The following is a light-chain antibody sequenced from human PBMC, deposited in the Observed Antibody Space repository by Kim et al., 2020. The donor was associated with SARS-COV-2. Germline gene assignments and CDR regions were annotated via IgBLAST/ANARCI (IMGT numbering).Light chain of an antibody. V-gene: IGLV1-51*01. J-gene: IGLJ2*01. Sequence: QPVLTQPPSVSAAPGQKVTISCSGSSSTIGSNFVSWYQQLPGTVPRLLIYDNNKRPSGIPDRFSGSKSGTSATLGITGLQTGDEADYYCGTWDSSLSAVIFGGGTQLTVL. CDR3: GTWDSSLSAVI. CDR1: SSTIGSNF. CDR2: DNN.